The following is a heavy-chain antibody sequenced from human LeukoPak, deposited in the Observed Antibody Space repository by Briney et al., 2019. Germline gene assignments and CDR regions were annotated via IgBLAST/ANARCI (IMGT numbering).Heavy chain of an antibody. CDR3: ARNIGWYFDL. Sequence: GGSLRLSCAVSGFTFSNAWMSWVRQAPGKGLEWVGRIKSKTDGGTTNYADSVKGRFTTSRDDAQNTLYLQMNSLRAEDTAVYYCARNIGWYFDLWGRGTLVTVSS. CDR2: IKSKTDGGTT. D-gene: IGHD2/OR15-2a*01. CDR1: GFTFSNAW. J-gene: IGHJ2*01. V-gene: IGHV3-15*05.